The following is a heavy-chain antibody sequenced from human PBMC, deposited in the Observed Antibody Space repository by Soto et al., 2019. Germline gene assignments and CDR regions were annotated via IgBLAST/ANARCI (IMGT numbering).Heavy chain of an antibody. CDR3: ARHGYYDSSGYYYDDFDY. Sequence: KPSETLSLTCTVSGGSISSSSYYWGWIRQPPGKGLEWIGSIYYSGSTYYNPSLKSRVTISVDTSKNQFSLKLSSVTAADTAVYYCARHGYYDSSGYYYDDFDYWGQGTLVTVYS. V-gene: IGHV4-39*01. CDR1: GGSISSSSYY. D-gene: IGHD3-22*01. CDR2: IYYSGST. J-gene: IGHJ4*02.